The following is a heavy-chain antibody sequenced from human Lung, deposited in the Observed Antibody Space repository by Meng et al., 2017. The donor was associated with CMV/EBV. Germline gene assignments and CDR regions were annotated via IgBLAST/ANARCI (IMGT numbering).Heavy chain of an antibody. J-gene: IGHJ3*02. CDR1: GGTFSSYA. D-gene: IGHD2-15*01. Sequence: SAXXVSXKASGGTFSSYAISWVRQAPGQGLEWMGGIIPIFGTANYAHKFQGRVTLTTDESTSTAYMELSSLRSEDTAVYYCARGSRSGELLTFQFACDIWXKGTXVTVAS. V-gene: IGHV1-69*05. CDR3: ARGSRSGELLTFQFACDI. CDR2: IIPIFGTA.